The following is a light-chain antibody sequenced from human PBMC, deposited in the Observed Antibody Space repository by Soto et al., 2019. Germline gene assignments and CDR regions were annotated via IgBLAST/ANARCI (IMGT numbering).Light chain of an antibody. CDR2: GAS. V-gene: IGKV3-15*01. CDR3: QQYYSTPWT. J-gene: IGKJ1*01. Sequence: IVMTQSPATLSVSPGERATLSCRASQSVSSNLAWYQQKPGQAPRLLIYGASTRATGIPARFSGSGSGTEFTLTISSLQAEDVAVYYCQQYYSTPWTFGQGTKVDIK. CDR1: QSVSSN.